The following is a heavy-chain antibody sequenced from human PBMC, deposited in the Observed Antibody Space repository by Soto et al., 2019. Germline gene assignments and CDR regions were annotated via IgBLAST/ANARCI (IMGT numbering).Heavy chain of an antibody. Sequence: GGSLRLSCAASGFTFSSYGMHWVRQAPGKGLEWVAVIWYDGSNKYYADSVKGRFTISRDNSKNTLYLQMNSLRAEDTAVYYCARKSTGYYYGMDVWGQGTTVTVSS. J-gene: IGHJ6*02. D-gene: IGHD4-4*01. CDR3: ARKSTGYYYGMDV. V-gene: IGHV3-33*01. CDR2: IWYDGSNK. CDR1: GFTFSSYG.